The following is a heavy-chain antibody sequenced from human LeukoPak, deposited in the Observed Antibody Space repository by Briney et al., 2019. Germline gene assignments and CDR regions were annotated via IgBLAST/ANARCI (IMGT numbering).Heavy chain of an antibody. D-gene: IGHD3-10*01. V-gene: IGHV4-59*01. CDR3: ARGGRFGDTYNWFDP. CDR1: GGSISSYY. CDR2: IYYSGST. Sequence: SETLSLTCTVSGGSISSYYWSWIRQPPGKGLEWIGYIYYSGSTNYNPSLKSRVTISVDTSKNQFSLKLSSVTAADTAVYYCARGGRFGDTYNWFDPWGQGTLVTVSS. J-gene: IGHJ5*02.